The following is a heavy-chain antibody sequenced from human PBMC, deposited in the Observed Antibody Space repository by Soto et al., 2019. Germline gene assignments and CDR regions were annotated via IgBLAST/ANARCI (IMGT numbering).Heavy chain of an antibody. CDR3: AMLGRGSGGRSGMDV. J-gene: IGHJ6*02. D-gene: IGHD2-15*01. CDR1: GLIFSDYH. Sequence: EVQLVESGRGLVQPGGSLRLSCAASGLIFSDYHMDWVRQAPGKGLGWVGRIRRKANSYTTGYAASVKGRFTISRDDSKHSLYLQTTSLTSEDTAVDYCAMLGRGSGGRSGMDVWGQGTTVTVSS. CDR2: IRRKANSYTT. V-gene: IGHV3-72*01.